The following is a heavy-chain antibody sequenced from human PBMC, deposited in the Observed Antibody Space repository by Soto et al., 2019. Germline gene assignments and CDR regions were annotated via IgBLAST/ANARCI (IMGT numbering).Heavy chain of an antibody. V-gene: IGHV4-61*08. CDR2: IYYSGST. CDR1: GGSVSSGGYY. CDR3: ARAGSYRSFHS. J-gene: IGHJ4*02. D-gene: IGHD3-10*01. Sequence: QVQLQESGPGLVKPSETLSLTCSVSGGSVSSGGYYWSWIRQPPGKGLECIGCIYYSGSTDYNPSLKRRVTMSLDKSKNQFSLKLNSVTAADTAVYFCARAGSYRSFHSWGQGTLVTVSS.